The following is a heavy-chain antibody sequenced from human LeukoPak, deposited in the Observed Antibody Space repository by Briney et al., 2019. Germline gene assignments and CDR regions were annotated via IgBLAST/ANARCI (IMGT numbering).Heavy chain of an antibody. CDR3: AILWGPFDY. CDR1: GFTFSNYA. CDR2: ISGSDTTT. D-gene: IGHD3-10*01. J-gene: IGHJ4*02. V-gene: IGHV3-23*01. Sequence: GSLRLPCAASGFTFSNYAMTWVRQAPGKGLEWVSTISGSDTTTYYADSVKGRFTISRDNSKNTLYLQMNSLRADDTAVYYCAILWGPFDYWGQGTLVTVSS.